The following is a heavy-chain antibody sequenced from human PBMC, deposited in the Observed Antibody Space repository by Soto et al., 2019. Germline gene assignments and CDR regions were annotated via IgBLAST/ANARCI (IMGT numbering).Heavy chain of an antibody. CDR3: ARGHNFDWLLFDY. D-gene: IGHD3-9*01. Sequence: SETLSLTCTVSGGSISNYYWSWIRQPPGRGLEWIGYIYYSGSTNYNPSLKSRVTISVDTSKNQFSLKLSSVTAADTAVYYCARGHNFDWLLFDYWGQGTLVTVSS. V-gene: IGHV4-59*01. CDR2: IYYSGST. CDR1: GGSISNYY. J-gene: IGHJ4*02.